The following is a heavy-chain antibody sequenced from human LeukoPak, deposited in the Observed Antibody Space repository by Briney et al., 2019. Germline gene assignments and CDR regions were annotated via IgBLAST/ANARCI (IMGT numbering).Heavy chain of an antibody. J-gene: IGHJ4*02. V-gene: IGHV3-30*02. CDR1: GFTFSSSG. CDR2: IGHEGSNK. D-gene: IGHD1-1*01. Sequence: GGSLRLSCAASGFTFSSSGMHWVRQAPGKGLAWVAFIGHEGSNKYYGDSVKGRFTISRDTSKNTLYLQMSSLRAEDTAVYYCAKDGHWTFDSWGQGTLVTVSS. CDR3: AKDGHWTFDS.